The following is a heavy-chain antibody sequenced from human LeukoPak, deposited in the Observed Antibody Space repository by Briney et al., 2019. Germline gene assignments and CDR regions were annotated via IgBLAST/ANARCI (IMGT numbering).Heavy chain of an antibody. V-gene: IGHV4-61*02. CDR2: IYSSGSI. CDR3: ARGSRRSYFDY. Sequence: SETLSLTCTVSGGSISSGSFYWSWIRQPAGKGLEWIGRIYSSGSINYNPSLKSRVTMSIDTSKNQFSLNLSSVTAADTAVYFCARGSRRSYFDYWGPGALVLVSS. J-gene: IGHJ4*02. CDR1: GGSISSGSFY.